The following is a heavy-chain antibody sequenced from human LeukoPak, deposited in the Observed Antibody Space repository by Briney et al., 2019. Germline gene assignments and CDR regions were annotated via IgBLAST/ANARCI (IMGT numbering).Heavy chain of an antibody. J-gene: IGHJ4*02. V-gene: IGHV1-18*01. CDR2: TSAYNGNT. CDR3: ARDPGGSSGYYSDYFDY. D-gene: IGHD3-22*01. CDR1: AYTFTSYG. Sequence: ASVTVSCKSSAYTFTSYGFSWVRQPPGQGLEWMGLTSAYNGNTNYAQKLQGRVTMTTDTSTSTAYMELRSLRSDDTAVYYCARDPGGSSGYYSDYFDYWGQGTLVTVSS.